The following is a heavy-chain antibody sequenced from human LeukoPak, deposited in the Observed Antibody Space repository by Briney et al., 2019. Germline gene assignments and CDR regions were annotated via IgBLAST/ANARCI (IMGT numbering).Heavy chain of an antibody. D-gene: IGHD3-22*01. CDR1: GYTFTSYD. CDR3: ARKLYDSSRYGQTYYFDY. V-gene: IGHV1-8*03. J-gene: IGHJ4*02. CDR2: MNPNSGNT. Sequence: ASVKVSCKASGYTFTSYDINWVRQATGQGLEWMGWMNPNSGNTGYAQKFQGRVTITRNTSISTAYMDLRSLRSDDTAVYYCARKLYDSSRYGQTYYFDYWGQGTLVTVSS.